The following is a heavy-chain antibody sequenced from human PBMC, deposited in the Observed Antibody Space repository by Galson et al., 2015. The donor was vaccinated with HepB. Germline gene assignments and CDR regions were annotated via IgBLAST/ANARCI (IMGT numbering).Heavy chain of an antibody. CDR2: IYYSGST. D-gene: IGHD3-22*01. J-gene: IGHJ3*02. CDR1: GGSISSYY. Sequence: TLSLTCTVSGGSISSYYWSWIRQPPGKGLEWIGYIYYSGSTNYNPSLKSRVTISVDTSKNQFSLKLSSVTAADTAVYYCARHRPPYYYDSSGFGSAFDIWGQGTMVTVSS. CDR3: ARHRPPYYYDSSGFGSAFDI. V-gene: IGHV4-59*08.